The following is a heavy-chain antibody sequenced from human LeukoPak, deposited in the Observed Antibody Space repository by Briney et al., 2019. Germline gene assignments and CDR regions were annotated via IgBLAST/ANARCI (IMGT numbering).Heavy chain of an antibody. CDR1: GASISSSSYY. CDR2: IFYGGST. CDR3: ARQVPTAAADTRGYFDY. D-gene: IGHD6-25*01. V-gene: IGHV4-39*01. J-gene: IGHJ4*02. Sequence: PSETLSLTCTVSGASISSSSYYWGWIRQAPGKGLEWIGSIFYGGSTHYNPSLKSRATISVDTSKNQFSLKLTSVTAADAAMYHCARQVPTAAADTRGYFDYWGQGTVVTVSS.